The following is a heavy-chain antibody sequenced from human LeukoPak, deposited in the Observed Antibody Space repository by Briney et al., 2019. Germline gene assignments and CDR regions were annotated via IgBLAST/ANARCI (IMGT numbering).Heavy chain of an antibody. D-gene: IGHD6-13*01. CDR1: GGSISSYY. CDR2: IYTSGST. V-gene: IGHV4-4*07. J-gene: IGHJ5*02. Sequence: SETLSLTCTVSGGSISSYYWSWIRQPAGKGLEWIGRIYTSGSTNYNPSLKSRVTMSVDTSKNQFSLKLSSVTAADTAVYYCARDITLAAAPGDWFDPWDQGTLVTVSS. CDR3: ARDITLAAAPGDWFDP.